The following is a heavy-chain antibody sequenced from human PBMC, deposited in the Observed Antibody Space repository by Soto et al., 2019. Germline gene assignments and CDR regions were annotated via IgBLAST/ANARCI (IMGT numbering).Heavy chain of an antibody. CDR2: IYYSGST. Sequence: QLQLQESGTGLVKPSETLSLTCTVSGGSISSSSYYWGWIRQPPGKGLEWIGSIYYSGSTYYNPSLKCLVTISVDTSKNHFALKLSSVTVADTAVYYCARHDADTAMVTIWFDPWGQGTPVTVSS. V-gene: IGHV4-39*01. D-gene: IGHD5-18*01. J-gene: IGHJ5*02. CDR3: ARHDADTAMVTIWFDP. CDR1: GGSISSSSYY.